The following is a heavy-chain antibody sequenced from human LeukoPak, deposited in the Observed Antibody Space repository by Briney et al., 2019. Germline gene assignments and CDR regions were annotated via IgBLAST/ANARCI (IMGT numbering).Heavy chain of an antibody. D-gene: IGHD2-15*01. J-gene: IGHJ4*02. CDR2: INHSGST. V-gene: IGHV4-34*01. Sequence: PSETLSVTCAVYGGSFSGYYWSRIRQSPGKGLEWIGEINHSGSTNYNPSLKSRVTISIDTSKNQFSLRLTSVTAADTAVYYCARGLRSGGSCGVDYWGQGTLVAVSS. CDR3: ARGLRSGGSCGVDY. CDR1: GGSFSGYY.